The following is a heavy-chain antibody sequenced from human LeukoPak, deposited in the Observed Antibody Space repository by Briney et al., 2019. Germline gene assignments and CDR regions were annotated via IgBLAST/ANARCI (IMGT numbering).Heavy chain of an antibody. J-gene: IGHJ4*02. V-gene: IGHV3-7*01. CDR1: AFTFSSYW. CDR2: IKEDGSEK. D-gene: IGHD6-19*01. Sequence: GGSLRLSCAASAFTFSSYWMSWVRQAPGKGLEWVANIKEDGSEKYYVDSVKGRFTISRDNAKNSLYLQMNSPRAEDTAVYYCATEDPGIAVAGYWGQGTLVTVSS. CDR3: ATEDPGIAVAGY.